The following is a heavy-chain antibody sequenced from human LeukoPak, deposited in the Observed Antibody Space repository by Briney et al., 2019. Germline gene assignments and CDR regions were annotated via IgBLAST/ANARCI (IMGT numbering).Heavy chain of an antibody. Sequence: GGSLRLSCAASGFTFSSYAMSWVRQAPGKGLEWVSGISGSDGSTYYADSVKGRFTIFRDNSKNTLYLQMNSLRAEDTAVYYCAKAAIYDSSGSDDYWGQGTLVTVSS. D-gene: IGHD3-22*01. J-gene: IGHJ4*02. CDR1: GFTFSSYA. CDR3: AKAAIYDSSGSDDY. V-gene: IGHV3-23*01. CDR2: ISGSDGST.